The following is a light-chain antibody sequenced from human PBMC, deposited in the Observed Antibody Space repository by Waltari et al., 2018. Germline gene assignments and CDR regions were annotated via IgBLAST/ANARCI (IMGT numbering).Light chain of an antibody. Sequence: SYELTQPPSVSVSPGQTASITCSGDKLGDEYACWYQQKPGQSPVLVIYQDNKRPSGIPERFSGSNSGNTATLTISGTQAMDEADYYCQAWDSSTAYVVFGGGTKLTVL. V-gene: IGLV3-1*01. CDR1: KLGDEY. J-gene: IGLJ2*01. CDR2: QDN. CDR3: QAWDSSTAYVV.